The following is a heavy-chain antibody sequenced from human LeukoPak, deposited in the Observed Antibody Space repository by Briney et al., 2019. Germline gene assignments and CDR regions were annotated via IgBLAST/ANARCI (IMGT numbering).Heavy chain of an antibody. V-gene: IGHV3-74*01. CDR2: INSDGSST. CDR3: ARGYGDGAFDI. D-gene: IGHD4-17*01. J-gene: IGHJ3*02. CDR1: GFTFSSYW. Sequence: GGSLRLSCAASGFTFSSYWMHWVRRGPGKGLVWVSRINSDGSSTRHADSVKGRFTISRDNAKNMVYLQMNSLRAEDTAVYSCARGYGDGAFDIWGQGTMVTVSS.